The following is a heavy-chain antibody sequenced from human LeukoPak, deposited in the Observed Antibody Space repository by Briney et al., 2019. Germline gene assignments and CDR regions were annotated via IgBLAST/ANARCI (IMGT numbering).Heavy chain of an antibody. CDR3: SRNGLVDFDY. CDR2: IRRRAYGGAA. CDR1: GFAFDDFA. V-gene: IGHV3-49*04. Sequence: AGGSLRLSCTASGFAFDDFAMSWVRQPAGKGLEWVGFIRRRAYGGAAEYAASVKGRFIISRDDSKGIAYLRMNSLKAEDTAVYYCSRNGLVDFDYWGQGSRVIVSP. J-gene: IGHJ4*02.